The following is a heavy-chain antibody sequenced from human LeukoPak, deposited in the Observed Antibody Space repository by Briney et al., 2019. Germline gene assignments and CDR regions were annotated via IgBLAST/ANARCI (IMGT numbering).Heavy chain of an antibody. D-gene: IGHD2/OR15-2a*01. V-gene: IGHV3-23*01. J-gene: IGHJ4*02. Sequence: GGSLRRSCAASGFTFSSYGMSWVRQAPGKGLEWVSGITGGGGKTYYADSVRVRFTISRDNSKNTLYLQVNSPRAEDTAVYYCAKTFAWPFYFDHWGQGTLVTVSS. CDR2: ITGGGGKT. CDR3: AKTFAWPFYFDH. CDR1: GFTFSSYG.